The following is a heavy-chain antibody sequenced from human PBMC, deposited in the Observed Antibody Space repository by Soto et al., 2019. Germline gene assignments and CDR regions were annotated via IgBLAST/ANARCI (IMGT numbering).Heavy chain of an antibody. D-gene: IGHD5-18*01. J-gene: IGHJ2*01. V-gene: IGHV3-23*01. CDR1: GFTFSSYA. CDR3: AKWGILWIQLWLRRSDWYFDL. Sequence: EVQLLESGGGLVQPGGSLRLSCAASGFTFSSYAMSWVRQAPGKGLEWVSAISGSGGSTYYADSVKGRFTISRDNSKNTLYLQMNSLRAEDTAVYYCAKWGILWIQLWLRRSDWYFDLWGRGTLVTVSS. CDR2: ISGSGGST.